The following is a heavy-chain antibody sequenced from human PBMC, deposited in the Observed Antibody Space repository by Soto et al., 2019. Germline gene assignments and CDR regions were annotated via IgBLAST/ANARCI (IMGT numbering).Heavy chain of an antibody. CDR3: ARLNEARSQYYYYYYMDV. Sequence: QVQLQESGPGLVKPSETLSLTCTVSGGSISSYYWSWIRQPPGKGLEWIGYIYYSGSTNYNPSLKSRVTISVDTSKNQFSLKLSSVTAADTAVYYCARLNEARSQYYYYYYMDVWGKGTTVTVSS. J-gene: IGHJ6*03. V-gene: IGHV4-59*01. CDR1: GGSISSYY. CDR2: IYYSGST.